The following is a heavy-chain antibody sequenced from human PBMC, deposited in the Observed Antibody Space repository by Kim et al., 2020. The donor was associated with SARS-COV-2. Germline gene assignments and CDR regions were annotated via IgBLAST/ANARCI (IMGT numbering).Heavy chain of an antibody. Sequence: GRSLRLSCTASGFTFSSYAMTWVRQAPGKGLEWVSGISDSGGRTYYGDPVKGRFTIFRDNSRNTLYLQLNTLRAEDTALYYCAKAGQRLVWGYFDYWGQGTLVSVSS. CDR1: GFTFSSYA. J-gene: IGHJ4*02. CDR2: ISDSGGRT. D-gene: IGHD6-13*01. V-gene: IGHV3-23*01. CDR3: AKAGQRLVWGYFDY.